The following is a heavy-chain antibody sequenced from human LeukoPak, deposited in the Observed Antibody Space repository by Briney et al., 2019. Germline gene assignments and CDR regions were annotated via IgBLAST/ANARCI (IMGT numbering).Heavy chain of an antibody. CDR1: GGSISSYY. V-gene: IGHV4-59*01. CDR2: IYYSGST. CDR3: ATSYYGSSPNWFDP. J-gene: IGHJ5*02. Sequence: SETLSLTCTVSGGSISSYYWSWIRQPPGKGLEWIGYIYYSGSTNYNPSLKSRVTISLDTSKNQFSLKLTSVTDADTVVYYCATSYYGSSPNWFDPWGQGTLVTVSS. D-gene: IGHD3-22*01.